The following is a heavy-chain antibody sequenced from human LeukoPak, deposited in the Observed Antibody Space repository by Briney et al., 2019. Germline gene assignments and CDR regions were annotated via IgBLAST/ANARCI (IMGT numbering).Heavy chain of an antibody. CDR1: GGSISSYY. Sequence: SETLSLTCTVSGGSISSYYWSWIRQPPGKRLEWIGYIYYSGSTNYNPSLKSRVTISIDASKNQFSLKLSSVTAADTAVYYCARGGSSPSAWFDPWGQGTLVTVSS. CDR3: ARGGSSPSAWFDP. D-gene: IGHD6-6*01. J-gene: IGHJ5*02. CDR2: IYYSGST. V-gene: IGHV4-59*01.